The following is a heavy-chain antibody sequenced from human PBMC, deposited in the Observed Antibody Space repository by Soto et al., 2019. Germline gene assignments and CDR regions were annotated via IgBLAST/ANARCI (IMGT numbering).Heavy chain of an antibody. CDR3: AKDRSFWFGEGGWFDP. V-gene: IGHV3-23*04. Sequence: EVQLVESGGGLVQPGGSLRLSCAASGFIFDSFALSWVRQAPGKGLEWVSGIGGSGGRTYYADSVKGRFTISRDNSKNTLYLQMSSLSAEDTAIYYCAKDRSFWFGEGGWFDPWGHGTPVTVSS. CDR2: IGGSGGRT. CDR1: GFIFDSFA. J-gene: IGHJ5*02. D-gene: IGHD3-10*01.